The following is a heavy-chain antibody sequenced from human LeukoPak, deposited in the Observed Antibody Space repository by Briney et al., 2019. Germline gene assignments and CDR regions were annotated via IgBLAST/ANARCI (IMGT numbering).Heavy chain of an antibody. J-gene: IGHJ4*02. D-gene: IGHD3-10*01. Sequence: GGSLRLTCAASGFTFSTYTMSWVRHAPGKGLEWVSGISASGDNTYYADSAKGRFTISRDNSKNTLYLQMNSLRAEDTAVYYCAKTPVGELLGGLDYWGQGTLVTVSS. CDR3: AKTPVGELLGGLDY. CDR2: ISASGDNT. V-gene: IGHV3-23*01. CDR1: GFTFSTYT.